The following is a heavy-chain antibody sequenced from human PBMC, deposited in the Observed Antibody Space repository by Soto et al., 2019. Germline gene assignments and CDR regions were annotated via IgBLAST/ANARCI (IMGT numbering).Heavy chain of an antibody. J-gene: IGHJ3*02. D-gene: IGHD1-7*01. CDR3: ARDAYKWNYLAFDI. CDR1: GGSISSGGYY. CDR2: IDARGSA. Sequence: SETLSLTCTVSGGSISSGGYYWSWICQHPGKRGGGIGYIDARGSACDIASLKNRVTISVETCKTQFSLKVSTVTAADTAVYYCARDAYKWNYLAFDIWGQGTMVAVSS. V-gene: IGHV4-31*02.